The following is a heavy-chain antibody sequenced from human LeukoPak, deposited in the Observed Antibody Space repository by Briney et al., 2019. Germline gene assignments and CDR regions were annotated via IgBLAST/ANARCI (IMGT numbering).Heavy chain of an antibody. CDR3: ARARGNPPRNFDY. CDR2: INSDGSST. V-gene: IGHV3-74*01. D-gene: IGHD4-23*01. Sequence: GGSLRLSCAASGFTFSSYWMHWVRQAPGKGLVWVSRINSDGSSTSYADSMKGRFTISRDNAKNTLYLQMNSLRAEDTAVYYCARARGNPPRNFDYWGQGTLVTVSS. J-gene: IGHJ4*02. CDR1: GFTFSSYW.